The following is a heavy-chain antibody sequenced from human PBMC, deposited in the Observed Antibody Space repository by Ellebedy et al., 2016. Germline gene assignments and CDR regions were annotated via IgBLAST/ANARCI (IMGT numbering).Heavy chain of an antibody. CDR3: ARGHGGVRGVISPLDL. V-gene: IGHV3-13*01. J-gene: IGHJ4*02. Sequence: GGSLRLSCVASGITLTNAWMYWVRQSPGKALEWVSGIGTAGDTFYPDSVKGRFTISRDNAKNSLYLQMNSLRAGDTAVYFCARGHGGVRGVISPLDLWGQGTLVSVSS. CDR2: IGTAGDT. CDR1: GITLTNAW. D-gene: IGHD3-10*01.